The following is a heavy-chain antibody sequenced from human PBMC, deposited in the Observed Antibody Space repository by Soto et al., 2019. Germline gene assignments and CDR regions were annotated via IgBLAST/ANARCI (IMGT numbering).Heavy chain of an antibody. V-gene: IGHV1-69*01. CDR3: ARSQGSSTSLEIYYYYYYGMDV. CDR1: GVTFSSYA. CDR2: IIPISETT. J-gene: IGHJ6*02. D-gene: IGHD2-2*01. Sequence: QVQLVQSGAEVKKPGSSVKVSCKASGVTFSSYAISWVRQAPGQGLEWMGGIIPISETTNYAQKFQGRVRISADESKSTAYMELSSLRSEDTAVYYCARSQGSSTSLEIYYYYYYGMDVWGQGTTVTVSS.